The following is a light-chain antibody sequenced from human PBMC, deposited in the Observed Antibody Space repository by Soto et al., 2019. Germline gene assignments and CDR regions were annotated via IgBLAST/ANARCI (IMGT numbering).Light chain of an antibody. V-gene: IGLV2-14*01. J-gene: IGLJ1*01. CDR3: SSYTSSSTLSYV. CDR2: EVS. CDR1: SRDVGGYNY. Sequence: QSVLTQPASVSGSPGQSMTISCTGTSRDVGGYNYASWYQQHPGKAPKPMIYEVSNRPSGVSNRLSGSKSGSAASLNISGLQAEDEGDYHCSSYTSSSTLSYVFGTGPKVNVL.